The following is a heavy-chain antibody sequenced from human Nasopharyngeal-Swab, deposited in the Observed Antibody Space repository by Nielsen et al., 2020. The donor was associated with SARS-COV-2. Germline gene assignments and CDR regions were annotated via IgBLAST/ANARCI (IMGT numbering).Heavy chain of an antibody. CDR2: IYYSGST. V-gene: IGHV4-39*01. CDR3: ARQDCSGGSCYSPYWFDP. J-gene: IGHJ5*02. D-gene: IGHD2-15*01. CDR1: GGPISSSSYY. Sequence: SETLSLTCTASGGPISSSSYYWGWIRQPPGKGLEWIGSIYYSGSTYYNPSLKSRVTISVDTSKNQFSLKLSSVTAADTAVYYCARQDCSGGSCYSPYWFDPWGQGTLVTVSS.